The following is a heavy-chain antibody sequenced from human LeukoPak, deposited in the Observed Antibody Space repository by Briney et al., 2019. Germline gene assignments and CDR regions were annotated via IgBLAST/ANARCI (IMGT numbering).Heavy chain of an antibody. D-gene: IGHD2-2*01. CDR1: GFTFKNAW. Sequence: KPGGSLRLSCAGSGFTFKNAWMSWVRQAPGKGLEWVGRIKSKSDGGTTHYAAPVKDRFTISREDSENTLHLQMTSLNAEDTAVYYCARHSSGYEDWGQGTLVTVSS. CDR3: ARHSSGYED. V-gene: IGHV3-15*01. J-gene: IGHJ4*02. CDR2: IKSKSDGGTT.